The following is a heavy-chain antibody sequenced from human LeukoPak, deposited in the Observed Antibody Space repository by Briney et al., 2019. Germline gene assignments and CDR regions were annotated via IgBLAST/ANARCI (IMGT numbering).Heavy chain of an antibody. J-gene: IGHJ4*02. Sequence: GASVKVSCKASGYTFTGYYMHWVRQAPGQGLEWMGRINPNSGGTNYAQKLQGRVTMTTDTSTSTAYMELRSLRSDDTAVYYCARSVGAIRGPQSYFDYWGQGTLVTVSS. CDR3: ARSVGAIRGPQSYFDY. D-gene: IGHD1-26*01. CDR1: GYTFTGYY. V-gene: IGHV1-2*02. CDR2: INPNSGGT.